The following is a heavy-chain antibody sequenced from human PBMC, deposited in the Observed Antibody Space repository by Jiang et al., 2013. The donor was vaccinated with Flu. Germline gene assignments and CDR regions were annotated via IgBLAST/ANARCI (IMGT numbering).Heavy chain of an antibody. D-gene: IGHD1-26*01. CDR2: IYSGGST. Sequence: VQLVESGGGLVQPGGSLRLSCAASGFTVSSNYMSWVRQAPGKGLEWVSVIYSGGSTYYADSVKGRFTISRDNSKNTLYLQMNSLRAGDTAVYYCAREVGATEADAFDIWGQGTMVTVSS. J-gene: IGHJ3*02. V-gene: IGHV3-66*01. CDR1: GFTVSSNY. CDR3: AREVGATEADAFDI.